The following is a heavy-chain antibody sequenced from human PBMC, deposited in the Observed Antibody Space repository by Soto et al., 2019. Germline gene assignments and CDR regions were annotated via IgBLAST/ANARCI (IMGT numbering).Heavy chain of an antibody. CDR3: ARRAKTATINWGAFDI. Sequence: EVQLLESGVGLVQPGGSLRLSGAASGFTFSTYVMNWVREAPGKGLEWVSTISYSADKTFYADSVKGRFTISRDNSRDTLFLQMNSLRADDAALYYCARRAKTATINWGAFDIWGQGTMVTVSS. CDR1: GFTFSTYV. V-gene: IGHV3-23*01. CDR2: ISYSADKT. J-gene: IGHJ3*02. D-gene: IGHD1-7*01.